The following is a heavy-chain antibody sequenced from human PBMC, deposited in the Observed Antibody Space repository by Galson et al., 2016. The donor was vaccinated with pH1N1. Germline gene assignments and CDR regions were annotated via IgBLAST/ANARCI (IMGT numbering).Heavy chain of an antibody. Sequence: SVKVSCKASGYTFTSYGISWVRQAPGQGLEFMGWVSTSNGNTHFAQKFQGRVTLTTDTSKSTAYMELRSLRSDDTAVYYCPRLGASVGGTTYWGQGTLVTVSS. CDR2: VSTSNGNT. D-gene: IGHD6-19*01. V-gene: IGHV1-18*01. CDR3: PRLGASVGGTTY. J-gene: IGHJ4*02. CDR1: GYTFTSYG.